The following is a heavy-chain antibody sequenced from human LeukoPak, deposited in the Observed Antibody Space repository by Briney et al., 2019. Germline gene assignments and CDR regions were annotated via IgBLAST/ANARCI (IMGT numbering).Heavy chain of an antibody. Sequence: LETLSLTCTVSGGSISSSSYYWGWIRRPPGKGLEWIGSIYYSGSTYYNPSLKSRVTISVDTSKNQFSLKLSSVTAADTAVYYCARNYAGYYYFDYWGQGTLVTVSS. CDR2: IYYSGST. V-gene: IGHV4-39*01. J-gene: IGHJ4*02. D-gene: IGHD1-7*01. CDR3: ARNYAGYYYFDY. CDR1: GGSISSSSYY.